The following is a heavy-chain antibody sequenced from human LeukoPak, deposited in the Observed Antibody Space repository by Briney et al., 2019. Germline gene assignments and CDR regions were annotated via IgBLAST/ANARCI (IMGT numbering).Heavy chain of an antibody. CDR3: ARGFDYGVWFDP. Sequence: SQTLSLTCTVSGVSISSGDYYWSWIRQPPGKGLEWIGYIYYSGSTYYNPSLKSRVTISVDTSKNQFSLKLSSVTAADTAVYYCARGFDYGVWFDPWGQGTLVTVSS. CDR2: IYYSGST. CDR1: GVSISSGDYY. D-gene: IGHD4-17*01. J-gene: IGHJ5*02. V-gene: IGHV4-30-4*01.